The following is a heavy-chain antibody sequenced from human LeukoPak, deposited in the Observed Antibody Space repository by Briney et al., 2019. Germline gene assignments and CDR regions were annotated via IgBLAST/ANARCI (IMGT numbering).Heavy chain of an antibody. CDR2: IGTAGDT. CDR3: AKASLGATDY. CDR1: GFTFSNYD. Sequence: PGGSLRLSCAASGFTFSNYDMHWVRQATGKGLEWVSTIGTAGDTYYPGSVKGRFTIPRDNSKNTLYLQMNSLRAEDTAVYYCAKASLGATDYWGQGTLVTVSS. J-gene: IGHJ4*02. D-gene: IGHD1-26*01. V-gene: IGHV3-13*01.